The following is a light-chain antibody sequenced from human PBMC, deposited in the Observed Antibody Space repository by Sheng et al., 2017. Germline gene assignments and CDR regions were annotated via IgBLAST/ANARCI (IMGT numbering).Light chain of an antibody. Sequence: DIQMTQSPSSLSASVRDKVTITCRASQNINKKLNWYQQKPGEAPKLLIYAASGLQSGVPSRFSGSGSGTDFSLTISSLQPADFATYYCQQTSTDSRTFGQGTKLEI. CDR3: QQTSTDSRT. CDR2: AAS. CDR1: QNINKK. J-gene: IGKJ2*01. V-gene: IGKV1-39*01.